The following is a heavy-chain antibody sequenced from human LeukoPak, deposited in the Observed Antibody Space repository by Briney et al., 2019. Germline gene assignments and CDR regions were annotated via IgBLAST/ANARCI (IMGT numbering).Heavy chain of an antibody. D-gene: IGHD1-7*01. CDR3: AKISTKWNYIY. V-gene: IGHV4-34*01. CDR2: INHSGST. CDR1: GGSFSGYY. Sequence: SETLSLTCAVYGGSFSGYYWSWIRQPPGKGLEWIGEINHSGSTNYNPSLKSRVTISVDTSKNQFSLKLSSVTAADTAVYYCAKISTKWNYIYWGQGTLVTVSS. J-gene: IGHJ4*02.